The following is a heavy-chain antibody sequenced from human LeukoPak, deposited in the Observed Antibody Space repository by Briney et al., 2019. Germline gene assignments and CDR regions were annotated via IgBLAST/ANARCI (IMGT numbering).Heavy chain of an antibody. D-gene: IGHD3-10*01. Sequence: GESLKISCKASGYRFSGYWIGWVRQMPWKGLEWMGIIWPDDSDTNYSPSFQGQVTMSVDKSVSTAYLQWSSLKASDTAIYYCARHVASSYWSYFDYWGQGTLLTVSS. CDR3: ARHVASSYWSYFDY. J-gene: IGHJ4*02. V-gene: IGHV5-51*01. CDR1: GYRFSGYW. CDR2: IWPDDSDT.